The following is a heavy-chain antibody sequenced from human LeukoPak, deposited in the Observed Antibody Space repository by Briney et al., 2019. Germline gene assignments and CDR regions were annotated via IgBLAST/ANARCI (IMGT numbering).Heavy chain of an antibody. CDR1: GFTFSSYA. V-gene: IGHV3-23*01. Sequence: GGSLRLSCAVSGFTFSSYAMSWVRQVPGKGLEWVSVISGSGDNTYYADSVKGRFTIPRDNSKNMLYLQMNSLRAEDTAVYYCAKWKYSNSGIDVYWGQGTLVTVSS. CDR2: ISGSGDNT. J-gene: IGHJ4*02. CDR3: AKWKYSNSGIDVY. D-gene: IGHD6-6*01.